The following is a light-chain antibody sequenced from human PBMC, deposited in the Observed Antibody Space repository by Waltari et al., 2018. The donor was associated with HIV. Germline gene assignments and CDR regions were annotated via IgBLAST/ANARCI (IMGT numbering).Light chain of an antibody. CDR3: QSYDSSLTTTV. CDR1: QSNTGAGSA. Sequence: QSVLTQPPSASADPGQRVPFSCTGSQSNTGAGSAVHWYQQVPGTAPQLLIYGNNNRASGVPDRFSGSKSGTSASLAISGLQAEDEAEYHCQSYDSSLTTTVFGGGTKLTVL. V-gene: IGLV1-40*01. CDR2: GNN. J-gene: IGLJ2*01.